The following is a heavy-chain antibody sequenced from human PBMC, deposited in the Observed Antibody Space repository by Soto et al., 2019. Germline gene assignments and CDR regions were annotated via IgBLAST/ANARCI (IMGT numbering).Heavy chain of an antibody. Sequence: ASVKVSCKASGYTFTSYYMHWVRQAPGQGLEWMGIINPYGGSTSYAQKLQGRVTMTRDTSTSTVYMELRSLRSEDTAVYYCARDRNGFGNWFDPWGQGTLVTVSS. V-gene: IGHV1-46*01. J-gene: IGHJ5*02. D-gene: IGHD3-3*01. CDR1: GYTFTSYY. CDR3: ARDRNGFGNWFDP. CDR2: INPYGGST.